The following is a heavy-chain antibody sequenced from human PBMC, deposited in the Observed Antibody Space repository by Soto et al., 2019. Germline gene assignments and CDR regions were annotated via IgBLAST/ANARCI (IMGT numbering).Heavy chain of an antibody. CDR2: ISSSSTI. CDR1: GFTFSSYS. D-gene: IGHD3-10*01. V-gene: IGHV3-48*04. CDR3: AREGEWDYYGSGSYYYYYGMDV. J-gene: IGHJ6*02. Sequence: GGSLRLSCAASGFTFSSYSMNWVRQAPGKGLEWVSYISSSSTIYYADSVKGRFTISRDNAKNSLYLQMNSLRAEDTAVYYCAREGEWDYYGSGSYYYYYGMDVWGQGTTVTVSS.